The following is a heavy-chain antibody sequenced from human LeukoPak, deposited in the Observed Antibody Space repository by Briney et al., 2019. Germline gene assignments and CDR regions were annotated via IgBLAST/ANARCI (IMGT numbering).Heavy chain of an antibody. CDR1: GGSISSYY. CDR2: IYYSGST. D-gene: IGHD4-17*01. J-gene: IGHJ4*02. Sequence: SETLSLTCTVSGGSISSYYWSWIRQPPGKGLEWIGYIYYSGSTNYNPSLKSRVTISVDTSKNQFSLKLSSVTAADTAFYYCAREYGDFDYWGQGTLVTVSS. V-gene: IGHV4-59*12. CDR3: AREYGDFDY.